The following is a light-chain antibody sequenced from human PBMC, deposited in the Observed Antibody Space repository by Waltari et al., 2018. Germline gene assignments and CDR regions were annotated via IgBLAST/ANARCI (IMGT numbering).Light chain of an antibody. CDR3: QNHERLPAT. Sequence: VLTQSPGTLSLSPGERATLSCRASQSISKYLVWYQQRPGHPPRLRIYAASTRATGIPDRFSGSGFGTDFTLTISRLEPEDFAMYYCQNHERLPATFGQGTKVEIK. V-gene: IGKV3-20*01. CDR1: QSISKY. CDR2: AAS. J-gene: IGKJ1*01.